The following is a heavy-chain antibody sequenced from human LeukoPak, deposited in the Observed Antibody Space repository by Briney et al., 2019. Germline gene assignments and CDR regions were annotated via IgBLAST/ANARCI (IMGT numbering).Heavy chain of an antibody. CDR1: GGSFSNYY. CDR3: ARGRWWFAGRPPHYMDV. V-gene: IGHV4-59*12. J-gene: IGHJ6*03. CDR2: IYYSGST. D-gene: IGHD6-6*01. Sequence: SETLSLTCAVFGGSFSNYYWSWIRQPPGKGLEWIGYIYYSGSTNYNPSLKSRVTISVDTSKNQFSLKLSSVTAADTAVYYCARGRWWFAGRPPHYMDVWGKGTTVTVSS.